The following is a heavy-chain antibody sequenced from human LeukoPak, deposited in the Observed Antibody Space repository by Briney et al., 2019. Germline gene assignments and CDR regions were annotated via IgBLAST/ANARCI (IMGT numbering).Heavy chain of an antibody. Sequence: PSETLSLTCTVSGGSISSYYWSWIRQPPGKGLEWIGYIYYSGSTNYNPSLKSRVTISVDTSKNQFSLKLSSVTAADTAVYYCARDLYRTFDYWGQGTLVTVSS. CDR3: ARDLYRTFDY. J-gene: IGHJ4*02. CDR1: GGSISSYY. CDR2: IYYSGST. D-gene: IGHD1-7*01. V-gene: IGHV4-59*01.